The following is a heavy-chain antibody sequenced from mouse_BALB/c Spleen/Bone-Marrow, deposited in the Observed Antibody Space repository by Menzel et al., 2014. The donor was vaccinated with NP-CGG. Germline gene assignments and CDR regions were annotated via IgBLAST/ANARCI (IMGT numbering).Heavy chain of an antibody. CDR2: INPSTGYT. J-gene: IGHJ3*01. V-gene: IGHV1-4*01. Sequence: QVQLKQSGAELAKPGASMKMSCKASDYTFTNYRMHWVKQRPGQGLEWIGYINPSTGYTEYNQKFKDKATLTADKSSSTAYMQLSRLTSEDSAVYYCASYRFAYWGQGTLVTVSA. CDR1: DYTFTNYR. CDR3: ASYRFAY. D-gene: IGHD2-10*01.